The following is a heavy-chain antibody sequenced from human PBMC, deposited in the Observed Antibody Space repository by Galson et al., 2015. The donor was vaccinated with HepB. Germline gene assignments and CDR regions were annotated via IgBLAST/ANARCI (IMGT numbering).Heavy chain of an antibody. CDR3: ARGDYTDFDWYFDL. Sequence: SETLSLTCGVYGGSLNSHYWSWIRQPPGKGLEWIGQINPSATTHYNPALESRVFISIDASKSHFSPNLTSMTAADAAVYFCARGDYTDFDWYFDLWGRGTLVTVSS. V-gene: IGHV4-34*01. CDR1: GGSLNSHY. D-gene: IGHD4-17*01. J-gene: IGHJ2*01. CDR2: INPSATT.